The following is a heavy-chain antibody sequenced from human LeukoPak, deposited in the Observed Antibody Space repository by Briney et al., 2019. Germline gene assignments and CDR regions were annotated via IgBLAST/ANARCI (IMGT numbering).Heavy chain of an antibody. Sequence: GGSLGLSCAASGFTFSAYDMHWVRQAPGKGLEWVAVLWDDGSRKYSADSVRGRFTISRDNSKNTLYLQMNSLRAEDTAVYYCAKGLKYCSGGSCSLYMDVWGKGTTVTVSS. CDR3: AKGLKYCSGGSCSLYMDV. J-gene: IGHJ6*03. D-gene: IGHD2-15*01. V-gene: IGHV3-33*06. CDR1: GFTFSAYD. CDR2: LWDDGSRK.